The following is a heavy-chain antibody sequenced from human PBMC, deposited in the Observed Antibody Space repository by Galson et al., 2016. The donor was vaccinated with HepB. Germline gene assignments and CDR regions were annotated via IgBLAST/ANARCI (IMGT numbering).Heavy chain of an antibody. Sequence: SVKVSCKASGNTFTNYYLHWVRRAPGQGLEWMGLINPSGGSTSYAQQFQGRVTMTGDTSTSTVYMALSSLISEDTAVYYCARVLGTAAPELFYWGQGTLVTVSS. J-gene: IGHJ4*02. V-gene: IGHV1-46*01. CDR3: ARVLGTAAPELFY. CDR1: GNTFTNYY. CDR2: INPSGGST. D-gene: IGHD6-13*01.